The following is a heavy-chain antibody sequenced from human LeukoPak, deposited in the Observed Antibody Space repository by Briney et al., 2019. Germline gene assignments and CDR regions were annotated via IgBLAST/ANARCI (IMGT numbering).Heavy chain of an antibody. Sequence: GGFLRLSCTASGFTFSTQWMTWVRQALGKGLEWVANIRQDGSETRYVDSMKGRFTISRDNAKNSLYLQMSSLRAEDTAIYHCVTTTRSRAFDYWGQGTLVTVSS. V-gene: IGHV3-7*01. CDR2: IRQDGSET. CDR3: VTTTRSRAFDY. J-gene: IGHJ4*02. CDR1: GFTFSTQW. D-gene: IGHD1-26*01.